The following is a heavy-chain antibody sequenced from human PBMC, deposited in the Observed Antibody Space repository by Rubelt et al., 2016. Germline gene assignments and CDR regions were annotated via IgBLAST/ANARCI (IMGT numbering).Heavy chain of an antibody. CDR2: INPSGGST. V-gene: IGHV1-46*01. CDR3: ARYDYRKNWFDP. D-gene: IGHD3-16*01. J-gene: IGHJ5*02. CDR1: GYTFTSYY. Sequence: QVQLVQSGAEVKEPGASVKVSCKASGYTFTSYYMHWVRQAPGQGLEWMGIINPSGGSTSYAQKSQGRVTMTRDTSTSTVYMELSSLRSEDTAVYYCARYDYRKNWFDPWGQGTLVTVSS.